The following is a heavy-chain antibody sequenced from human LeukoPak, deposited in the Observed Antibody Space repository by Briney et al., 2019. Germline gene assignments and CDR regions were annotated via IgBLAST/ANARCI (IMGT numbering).Heavy chain of an antibody. D-gene: IGHD3-16*01. V-gene: IGHV3-23*01. J-gene: IGHJ4*02. CDR3: AKMGSTPYYDHFDYFDY. CDR1: GLTFSTSA. Sequence: GGSLRLSCGASGLTFSTSAMSWVRQAPGKGLEWISGISGSGVTTYYADPVKGRFTISRDNSENTVYLQMDSLRVEDTALYYCAKMGSTPYYDHFDYFDYWGQGTQVTVSS. CDR2: ISGSGVTT.